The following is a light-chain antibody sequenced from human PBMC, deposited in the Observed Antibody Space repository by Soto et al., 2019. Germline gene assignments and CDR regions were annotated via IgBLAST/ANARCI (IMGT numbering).Light chain of an antibody. V-gene: IGKV3D-20*01. J-gene: IGKJ4*01. Sequence: EIVLTQSPATLSLSPGERATLSCGASKSVSSSYLAWYQQKPGLAPRLLIYDASSRATGIPDRFSGSGSGTDFTLTISRLDPEDFAVYYCQEYGSSRLTFGGGTKVEI. CDR1: KSVSSSY. CDR3: QEYGSSRLT. CDR2: DAS.